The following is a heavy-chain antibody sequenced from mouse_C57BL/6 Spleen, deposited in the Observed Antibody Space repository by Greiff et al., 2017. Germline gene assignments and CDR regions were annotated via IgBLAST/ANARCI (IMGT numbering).Heavy chain of an antibody. J-gene: IGHJ4*01. Sequence: EVKLMESGEGLVKPGGSLKLSCAASGFTFSSYAMSWVRQTPEKRLEWVAYISSGGDYIYYADTVKGRFTISRDNARNTLYLQMSSLKSEDTAMYYCTRKEYDYGYYAMDYWGQGTSVTVSS. D-gene: IGHD2-4*01. V-gene: IGHV5-9-1*02. CDR1: GFTFSSYA. CDR2: ISSGGDYI. CDR3: TRKEYDYGYYAMDY.